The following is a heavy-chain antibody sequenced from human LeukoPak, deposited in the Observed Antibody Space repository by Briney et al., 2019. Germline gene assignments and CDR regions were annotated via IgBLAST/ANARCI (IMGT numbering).Heavy chain of an antibody. V-gene: IGHV1-2*02. CDR3: ARVVPLAAGYDRAGYYFDY. CDR1: GYTFTGYY. J-gene: IGHJ4*02. D-gene: IGHD3-22*01. CDR2: INPNSGGT. Sequence: GASVKVSCKASGYTFTGYYMHWVRQAPGQGLEWMGWINPNSGGTNYAQKFQGRVTITTDESTSIAYMELSSLRSEDTAVYYCARVVPLAAGYDRAGYYFDYWGQGTLVTVSS.